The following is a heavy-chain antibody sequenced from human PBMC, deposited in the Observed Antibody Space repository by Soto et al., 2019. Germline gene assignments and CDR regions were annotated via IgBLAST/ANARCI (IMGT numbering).Heavy chain of an antibody. Sequence: GGSLRLSCAASGFTFSSYGMHWVRQAPGTGLEWVAVISYDGSNTYYADSVKGRFTISRDNSKNTLYLQMNSLVAADKAAYYYAKDLRYYILTGYDKSNSMDVWGQGTTVTVSS. CDR2: ISYDGSNT. CDR1: GFTFSSYG. V-gene: IGHV3-30*18. J-gene: IGHJ6*02. CDR3: AKDLRYYILTGYDKSNSMDV. D-gene: IGHD3-9*01.